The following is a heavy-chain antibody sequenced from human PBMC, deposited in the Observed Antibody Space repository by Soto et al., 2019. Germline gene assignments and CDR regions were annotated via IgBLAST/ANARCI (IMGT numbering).Heavy chain of an antibody. CDR3: AHIPNYYQYDWFDP. D-gene: IGHD3-16*01. V-gene: IGHV2-5*02. Sequence: QITLKESGPTLVKPTQTLTLTCTFSGFSLTTRGVGVGWIRQPPGKALECLALIYWDDDKRYSPSLQSRLSITNDTSKTQVVLTLPNVDPVDTATYYCAHIPNYYQYDWFDPWGQGTLVSVSS. J-gene: IGHJ5*02. CDR2: IYWDDDK. CDR1: GFSLTTRGVG.